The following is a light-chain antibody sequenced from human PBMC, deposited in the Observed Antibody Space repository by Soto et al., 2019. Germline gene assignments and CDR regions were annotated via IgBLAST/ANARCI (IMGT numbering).Light chain of an antibody. CDR1: SGHSSYA. J-gene: IGLJ2*01. CDR2: LNSDGSH. CDR3: QTWGSGIRVV. V-gene: IGLV4-69*01. Sequence: QSVLTQSPSASASLGASVKLTCTLSSGHSSYAIAWHQQQPEKGPRYLMKLNSDGSHRKGDGIPDRFSGSSSGAERYLTISSLQSEDEADYYCQTWGSGIRVVFGGGTKLTGL.